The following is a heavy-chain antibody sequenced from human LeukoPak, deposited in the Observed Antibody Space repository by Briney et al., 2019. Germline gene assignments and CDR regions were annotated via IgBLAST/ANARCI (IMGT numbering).Heavy chain of an antibody. CDR1: GDSVSSNGAA. Sequence: SQTLSLTCAISGDSVSSNGAAWNWIRQSPSRGLEWLGRTYYRSKWYNDYAVSVKSRITINPDTSKNQFSLQLNSVTPEDTAVYYCARAWRRAAAGREGWFDPWGQGTLVTVSS. D-gene: IGHD6-13*01. CDR2: TYYRSKWYN. J-gene: IGHJ5*02. CDR3: ARAWRRAAAGREGWFDP. V-gene: IGHV6-1*01.